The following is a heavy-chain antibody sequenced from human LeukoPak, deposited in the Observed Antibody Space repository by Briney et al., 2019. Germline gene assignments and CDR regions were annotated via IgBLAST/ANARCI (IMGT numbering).Heavy chain of an antibody. J-gene: IGHJ6*02. CDR2: IIPILGIA. Sequence: ASVKVSCKASGGTFSSYAISWVRQAPGQGLEWMGRIIPILGIANYAQKFQGRVTITADKSTSTAYMELSSLRSEDTAVYYCARPVEMATNYYGMDVWGQGTTVTVSS. CDR1: GGTFSSYA. CDR3: ARPVEMATNYYGMDV. D-gene: IGHD5-24*01. V-gene: IGHV1-69*04.